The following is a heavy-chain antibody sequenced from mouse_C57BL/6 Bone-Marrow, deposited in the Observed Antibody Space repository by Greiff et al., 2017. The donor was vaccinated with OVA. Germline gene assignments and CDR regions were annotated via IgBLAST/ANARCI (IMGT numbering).Heavy chain of an antibody. Sequence: EVKLMESGPVLVKPGASVKMSCKASGYTFTDYYMNWVKQSHGKSLEWIGVINPYNGGTSYNQKFKGKATLTVDKSSSTAYMELNSLTSEDSAVYYCARYYYGSRDFDYWGQGTTLTVSS. J-gene: IGHJ2*01. CDR1: GYTFTDYY. D-gene: IGHD1-1*01. CDR2: INPYNGGT. CDR3: ARYYYGSRDFDY. V-gene: IGHV1-19*01.